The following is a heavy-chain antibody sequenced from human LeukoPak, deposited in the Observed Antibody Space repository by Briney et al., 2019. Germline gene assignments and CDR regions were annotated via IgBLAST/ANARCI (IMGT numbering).Heavy chain of an antibody. J-gene: IGHJ4*02. CDR3: ASRKLGNDY. CDR2: IYYSGST. D-gene: IGHD7-27*01. V-gene: IGHV4-59*11. Sequence: PSETLSLTCSVSGGSISSHYWSWIRQPPGKGLEWIGYIYYSGSTKYNPSLKSRVTISVDTSKNQFSLKLSSVTAADTAVYYCASRKLGNDYWGQGTLVTVSS. CDR1: GGSISSHY.